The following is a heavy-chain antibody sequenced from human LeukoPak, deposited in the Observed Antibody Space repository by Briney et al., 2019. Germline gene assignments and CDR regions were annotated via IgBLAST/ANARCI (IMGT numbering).Heavy chain of an antibody. Sequence: SETLSLTCAVYGGSFSDFYWSWIRQPPGEGLEWIGYIYSSGTTNYNYSFKSRVSISIDTSKNQFSLKMTSVTAADMAVYYCARLRTLTSSFGPWGQGTLVTVSS. D-gene: IGHD1-1*01. V-gene: IGHV4-59*01. CDR1: GGSFSDFY. CDR3: ARLRTLTSSFGP. CDR2: IYSSGTT. J-gene: IGHJ5*02.